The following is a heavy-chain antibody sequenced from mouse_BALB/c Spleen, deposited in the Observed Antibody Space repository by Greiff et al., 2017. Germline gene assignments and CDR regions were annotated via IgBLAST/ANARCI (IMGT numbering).Heavy chain of an antibody. J-gene: IGHJ2*01. Sequence: EVQRVESGGGLVQPGGSLRLSCATSGFTFTDYYMSWVRQPPGKALEWLGFIRNKANGYTTEYSASVKGRFTISRDNSQSILYLQMNTLRAEDSATYDCARDPSDGYFDYWGQGTTLTVAS. V-gene: IGHV7-3*02. D-gene: IGHD2-3*01. CDR2: IRNKANGYTT. CDR3: ARDPSDGYFDY. CDR1: GFTFTDYY.